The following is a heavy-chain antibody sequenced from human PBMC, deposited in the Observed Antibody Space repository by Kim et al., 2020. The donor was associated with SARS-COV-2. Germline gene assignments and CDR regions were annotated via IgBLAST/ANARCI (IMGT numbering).Heavy chain of an antibody. V-gene: IGHV3-74*01. CDR1: GFSFSEWW. CDR3: TRGPF. CDR2: IDNDGTTT. J-gene: IGHJ4*02. Sequence: GGSLRLSCAASGFSFSEWWMDWVRQAPGKGPEWVARIDNDGTTTLYAASVKGRFTISRDNSENTLYLQMTGLRADDTGMYYCTRGPFWGQGTLVTVSS.